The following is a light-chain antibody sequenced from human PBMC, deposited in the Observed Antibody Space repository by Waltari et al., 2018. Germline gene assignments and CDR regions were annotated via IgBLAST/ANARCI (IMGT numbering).Light chain of an antibody. CDR3: QGWDSTSDVV. CDR2: DDS. J-gene: IGLJ3*02. V-gene: IGLV3-21*02. CDR1: IIGSRS. Sequence: SYVLPQPPSLSVAPAQTANLPCGGQIIGSRSGHWYQQKPGKAPILLVYDDSDRPSGIPDRFSGSNSGNTATLTISSVEAGDEAAYYCQGWDSTSDVVFGGGTKLTVL.